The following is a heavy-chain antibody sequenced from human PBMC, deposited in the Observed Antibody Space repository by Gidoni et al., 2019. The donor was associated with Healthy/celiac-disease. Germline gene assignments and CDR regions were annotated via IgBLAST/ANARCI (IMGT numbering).Heavy chain of an antibody. CDR3: ARDLNYDSSGYSLTIDY. D-gene: IGHD3-22*01. CDR1: VFTFSSYS. Sequence: EVQLVESGGGLVKPGGSLRLSCAASVFTFSSYSMNWVRQAPGKGLEWVSSISSSSSYIYYADSVKGRFTISRDNAKNSLYLQMNSLRAEDTAVYYCARDLNYDSSGYSLTIDYWGQGTLVTVSS. J-gene: IGHJ4*02. CDR2: ISSSSSYI. V-gene: IGHV3-21*01.